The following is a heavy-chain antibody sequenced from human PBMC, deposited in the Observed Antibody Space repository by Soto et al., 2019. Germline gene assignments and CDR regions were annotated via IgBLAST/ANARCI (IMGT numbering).Heavy chain of an antibody. CDR2: ISYDGSNK. CDR1: GFTFSSYG. D-gene: IGHD2-2*02. J-gene: IGHJ4*02. V-gene: IGHV3-30*18. Sequence: QVPLVESGGGVVQPGRSLSLSCAASGFTFSSYGMHWVRQAPGKGLEWVAVISYDGSNKYYADSVKGRVTISRDNSKNTLYRQMNSLRAEDTAVYYCAKDGVRCSSTSCYTYCDYWGQGTLVTVSS. CDR3: AKDGVRCSSTSCYTYCDY.